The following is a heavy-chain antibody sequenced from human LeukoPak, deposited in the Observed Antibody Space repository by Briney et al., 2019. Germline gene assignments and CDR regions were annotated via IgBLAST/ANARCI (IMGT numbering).Heavy chain of an antibody. CDR2: IDWDNDK. CDR1: GFPLSTTGMR. Sequence: SGPALVKPTQTLTLTCTFSGFPLSTTGMRVSWIRHPPGKALEWLARIDWDNDKFYITSLKTRLTISKDTPRNQVVLTITNMDPVDTATYYCARTSQTWYFDYWGQGTLVTVSS. CDR3: ARTSQTWYFDY. V-gene: IGHV2-70*04. J-gene: IGHJ4*02.